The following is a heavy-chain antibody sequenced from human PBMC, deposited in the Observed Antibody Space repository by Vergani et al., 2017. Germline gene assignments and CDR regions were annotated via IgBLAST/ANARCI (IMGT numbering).Heavy chain of an antibody. CDR3: ARIGLNSGFSGNGLYDN. CDR1: GFTFDDYG. J-gene: IGHJ4*02. Sequence: EVQLVESGGGVVRPGGSLRLSCAASGFTFDDYGMTWVRQAPGKGLEWVSGLTWNGGRTSYADSVKGRFTISRDNAKKSLYLQMNSLRAEDTAFYYCARIGLNSGFSGNGLYDNWGQGTLVTVSS. V-gene: IGHV3-20*04. D-gene: IGHD6-19*01. CDR2: LTWNGGRT.